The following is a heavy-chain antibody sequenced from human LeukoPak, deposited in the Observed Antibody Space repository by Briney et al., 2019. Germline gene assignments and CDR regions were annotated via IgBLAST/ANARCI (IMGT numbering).Heavy chain of an antibody. J-gene: IGHJ3*02. V-gene: IGHV3-30*03. CDR1: GFTFSSYG. Sequence: GGSLRLSCAASGFTFSSYGMHWVRQAPGKGLEWVAVISYDGSNKYYADSVKGRFTISRDNSKNTLYLQMNSLRAEDTAVYYCAREYRATTQYYYGSGSRNAFDIWGQGTMVTVSS. CDR3: AREYRATTQYYYGSGSRNAFDI. CDR2: ISYDGSNK. D-gene: IGHD3-10*01.